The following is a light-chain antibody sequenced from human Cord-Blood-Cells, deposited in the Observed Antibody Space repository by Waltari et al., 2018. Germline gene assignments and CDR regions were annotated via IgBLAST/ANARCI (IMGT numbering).Light chain of an antibody. V-gene: IGKV4-1*01. CDR1: QSVLYSSINKNY. Sequence: DIVMTQSPDSLAVSLGERSTINCKSSQSVLYSSINKNYLAWYQQKPGQPPKLLIYWASTRESGVPDRFSDSGSGTDFTLTISSLQAEDVAVYYCQQYYSTRGTFGQGTRLEIK. CDR2: WAS. CDR3: QQYYSTRGT. J-gene: IGKJ5*01.